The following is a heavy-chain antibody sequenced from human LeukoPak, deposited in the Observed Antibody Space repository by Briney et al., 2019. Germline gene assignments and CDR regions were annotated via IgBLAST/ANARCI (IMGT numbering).Heavy chain of an antibody. J-gene: IGHJ5*02. CDR3: ARDWAHTIFGVVITPPFDP. V-gene: IGHV1-2*06. CDR2: INPNSGGT. D-gene: IGHD3-3*01. Sequence: ASVKVSCKASGYTFTGYYMHWVRQAPGQGLEWMGRINPNSGGTNYAQEFQGRVTMTRDTSISTAYMELSRLRSDDTAVYYCARDWAHTIFGVVITPPFDPWGQGTLVTVSS. CDR1: GYTFTGYY.